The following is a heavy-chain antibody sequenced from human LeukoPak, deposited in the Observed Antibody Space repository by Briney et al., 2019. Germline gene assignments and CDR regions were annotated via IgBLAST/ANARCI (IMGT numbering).Heavy chain of an antibody. J-gene: IGHJ4*02. D-gene: IGHD3-10*01. Sequence: PSETLSLTCTVSGGSISSSSYYWGWIRQPPGKGLEWIGSIYYSGSTYYNPSLKSRVTISVDTSKNQFSLKLSSVTAADTAVYYCARRYYGSGSPFDYWGQGTLVTVSS. V-gene: IGHV4-39*01. CDR2: IYYSGST. CDR3: ARRYYGSGSPFDY. CDR1: GGSISSSSYY.